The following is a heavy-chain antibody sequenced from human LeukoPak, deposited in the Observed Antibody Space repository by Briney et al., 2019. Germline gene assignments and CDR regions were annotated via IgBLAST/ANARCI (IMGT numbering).Heavy chain of an antibody. CDR2: IYYSGST. J-gene: IGHJ4*02. D-gene: IGHD3-10*01. CDR3: ARARGGKPYYFDY. Sequence: PSETLSLTCTVSGGSISSSSYYWGWIRQPPGKGLEWIGSIYYSGSTYYNPSLKSRVTISVDTSKNQFSLKLSSVTAADTAVYYCARARGGKPYYFDYWGQGTLVTVSS. CDR1: GGSISSSSYY. V-gene: IGHV4-39*07.